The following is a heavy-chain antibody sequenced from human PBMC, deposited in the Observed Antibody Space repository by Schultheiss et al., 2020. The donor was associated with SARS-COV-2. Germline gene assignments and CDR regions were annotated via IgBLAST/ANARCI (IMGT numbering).Heavy chain of an antibody. Sequence: GESLKISCAASGFTFSSYPMHWVRQAAGKGLEWVAVLSDDGSYKYYADSVKGRFTISRDNSKNTLYLQMNSLRAEDTAVYYCAKDGSDTAMVMGYYYYYMDVWGKGTTVTVSS. CDR2: LSDDGSYK. CDR1: GFTFSSYP. CDR3: AKDGSDTAMVMGYYYYYMDV. D-gene: IGHD5-18*01. J-gene: IGHJ6*03. V-gene: IGHV3-30*04.